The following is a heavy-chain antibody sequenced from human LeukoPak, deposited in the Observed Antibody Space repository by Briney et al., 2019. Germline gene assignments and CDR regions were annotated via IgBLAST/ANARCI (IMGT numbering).Heavy chain of an antibody. CDR2: INSDGSWT. CDR3: VSFYETY. V-gene: IGHV3-74*01. CDR1: GNYW. Sequence: SGGSLRLSCAGSGNYWMHWVRQAPGKGLVWVSHINSDGSWTSYADSVKGRFTISKDNARNTVYLQMNNLRAEDTAVYYCVSFYETYWGRGTLVTVSS. J-gene: IGHJ4*02. D-gene: IGHD2-2*01.